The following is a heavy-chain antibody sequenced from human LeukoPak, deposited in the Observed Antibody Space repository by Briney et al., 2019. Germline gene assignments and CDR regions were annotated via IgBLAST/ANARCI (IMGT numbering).Heavy chain of an antibody. V-gene: IGHV3-15*01. CDR3: TTLSLNYYDSRIDY. J-gene: IGHJ4*02. D-gene: IGHD3-22*01. Sequence: GGSLRLSCAASGFTFSNAWMSWVRQAPGKGLEWVGRIKSKTDGGTTDYAAPVKGRFTISRDDSKNTLYLQMNSLKTEDTAVYYCTTLSLNYYDSRIDYWGQGTLVTVSS. CDR2: IKSKTDGGTT. CDR1: GFTFSNAW.